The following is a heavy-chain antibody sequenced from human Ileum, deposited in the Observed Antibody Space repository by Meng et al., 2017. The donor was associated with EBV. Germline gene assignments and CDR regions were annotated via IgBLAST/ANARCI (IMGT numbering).Heavy chain of an antibody. Sequence: TVTQSGPPLVQPPQTLTLTGSFSGFSLSTNGVGVGWIRQPPGKALEWLALIYYDDYQRYIPSLKTRLTITRVTSTSQVVLAMTNMDPVDTATYYCAHKPSGEDFFDYWGQGTLVTVSS. V-gene: IGHV2-5*02. D-gene: IGHD3-16*01. CDR3: AHKPSGEDFFDY. J-gene: IGHJ4*02. CDR1: GFSLSTNGVG. CDR2: IYYDDYQ.